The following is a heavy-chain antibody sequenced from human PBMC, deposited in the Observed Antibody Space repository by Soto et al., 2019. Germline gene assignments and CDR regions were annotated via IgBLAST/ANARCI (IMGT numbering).Heavy chain of an antibody. Sequence: SGPTLVNPTQTLTLTCTFSGFSLSTSGVGVGWIRQPPGKALEWLALIYWNDDKRYSPSLKSRLTITKDTSKNQVVLTMTNMDPVDTATYYCAHRRDIVVVVAASGAFDIWGQGTMGTVSS. CDR2: IYWNDDK. CDR3: AHRRDIVVVVAASGAFDI. V-gene: IGHV2-5*01. J-gene: IGHJ3*02. D-gene: IGHD2-15*01. CDR1: GFSLSTSGVG.